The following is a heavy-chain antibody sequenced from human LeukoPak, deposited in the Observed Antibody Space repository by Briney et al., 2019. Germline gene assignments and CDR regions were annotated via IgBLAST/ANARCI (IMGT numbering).Heavy chain of an antibody. D-gene: IGHD2-21*02. CDR2: INPNSGDT. J-gene: IGHJ4*02. CDR3: ARDYCGGDCFPDY. CDR1: GYTFTGYY. Sequence: ASVTVSFTASGYTFTGYYVHWVRQAPGQGLEWMGRINPNSGDTNYAQKFQGRVTMTRDTSISTAYMELSRLRSDDTAVYYCARDYCGGDCFPDYWGQGTLATVSS. V-gene: IGHV1-2*06.